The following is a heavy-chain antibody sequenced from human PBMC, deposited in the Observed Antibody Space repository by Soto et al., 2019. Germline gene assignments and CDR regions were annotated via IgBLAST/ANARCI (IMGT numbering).Heavy chain of an antibody. Sequence: GGSLRLSCEASGFRFSSYTMNWVRQAPGKGLEWVSAISAGSIYIYYPDSVKGRFTISRDNAKNSLYLQMNSLRADDTAVYYCARDRVEGYYDTSGYSLWGQGTLVTASS. CDR3: ARDRVEGYYDTSGYSL. V-gene: IGHV3-21*01. J-gene: IGHJ4*02. D-gene: IGHD3-22*01. CDR2: ISAGSIYI. CDR1: GFRFSSYT.